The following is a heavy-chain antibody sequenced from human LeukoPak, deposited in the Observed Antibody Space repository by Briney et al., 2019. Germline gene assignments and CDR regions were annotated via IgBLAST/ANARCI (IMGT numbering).Heavy chain of an antibody. CDR3: AREGGGFDY. CDR1: GGSISSYY. V-gene: IGHV4-59*01. D-gene: IGHD3-16*01. J-gene: IGHJ4*02. CDR2: IYYSGST. Sequence: PSETLSLTCTASGGSISSYYWSWIRQPPGKGLEWIGYIYYSGSTTYNASLMSGVTISVATSKNQFSLNLSSVTAADTAVYYGAREGGGFDYWGQGTLVTVSS.